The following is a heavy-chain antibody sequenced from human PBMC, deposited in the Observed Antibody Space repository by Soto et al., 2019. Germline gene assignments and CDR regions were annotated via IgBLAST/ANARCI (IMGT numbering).Heavy chain of an antibody. D-gene: IGHD4-17*01. J-gene: IGHJ6*03. CDR2: NSAYNGNT. CDR3: ARDRMSVTPHYYMDV. V-gene: IGHV1-18*01. CDR1: GYTFTSYG. Sequence: AASVKVSSKASGYTFTSYGISWVRQAPGQGLEWMGWNSAYNGNTNYAQKLQGRVTMTTDTSTSTAYMELRSLRSDDTAVYYCARDRMSVTPHYYMDVWGKGTTVTVSS.